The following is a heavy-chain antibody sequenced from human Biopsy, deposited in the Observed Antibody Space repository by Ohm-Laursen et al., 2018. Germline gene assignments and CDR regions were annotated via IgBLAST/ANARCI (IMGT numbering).Heavy chain of an antibody. CDR1: GFSISSGVH. J-gene: IGHJ4*02. CDR2: IYRTGTT. Sequence: GTLSLTCGVSGFSISSGVHYAWIRQPPGKGLERIGFIYRTGTTTYNPSFKSRVAMAVDTSKNQFSLTLNSVTAADTAVYYCARMKGRGYFDYWGQGTLVIASS. V-gene: IGHV4-38-2*01. D-gene: IGHD2-15*01. CDR3: ARMKGRGYFDY.